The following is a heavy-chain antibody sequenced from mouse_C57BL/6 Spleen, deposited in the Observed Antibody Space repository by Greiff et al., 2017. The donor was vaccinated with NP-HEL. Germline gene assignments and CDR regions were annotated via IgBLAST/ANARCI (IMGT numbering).Heavy chain of an antibody. V-gene: IGHV1-43*01. CDR3: ARPSVVAENYFDY. CDR2: INPSTGGT. Sequence: EVQLQQSGAELVRPGASVTLSCKASGYTFTDYEMHWVKQSSEKSLEWIGEINPSTGGTSYNQKFKGKATLTVDKSSSTAYMQLKSLTSEDSAVYYCARPSVVAENYFDYWGQGTTLTVSS. D-gene: IGHD1-1*01. J-gene: IGHJ2*01. CDR1: GYTFTDYE.